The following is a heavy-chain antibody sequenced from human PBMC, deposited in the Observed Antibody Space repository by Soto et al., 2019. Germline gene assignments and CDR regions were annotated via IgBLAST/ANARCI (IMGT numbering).Heavy chain of an antibody. Sequence: EVQLVQSGGGLVQPGGSLKLSCAASGFTFSGSTVHWVRQASGEGLQWVGRIRSKANDYATTYIASVKGRFTISRDDSMNTAYLKMSDLKTEDTAVYYCTGGYCTGGTCYSGYFQHWGQGALVTVFS. J-gene: IGHJ1*01. CDR3: TGGYCTGGTCYSGYFQH. V-gene: IGHV3-73*02. CDR1: GFTFSGST. CDR2: IRSKANDYAT. D-gene: IGHD2-15*01.